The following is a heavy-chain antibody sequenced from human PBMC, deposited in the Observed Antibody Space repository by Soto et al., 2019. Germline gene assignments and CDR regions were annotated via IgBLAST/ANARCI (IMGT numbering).Heavy chain of an antibody. CDR2: IYPGDSDT. Sequence: GESLKISCKGSGYSFTSYWIGWVRQMPGKGLEWMRIIYPGDSDTRYSPSFQGQVTISADKSISTAYLQWSSLKASDTAMYYCVLVCATGKRTRHCYCYGMDVWGQGTSVTVSS. V-gene: IGHV5-51*01. D-gene: IGHD1-1*01. CDR1: GYSFTSYW. J-gene: IGHJ6*02. CDR3: VLVCATGKRTRHCYCYGMDV.